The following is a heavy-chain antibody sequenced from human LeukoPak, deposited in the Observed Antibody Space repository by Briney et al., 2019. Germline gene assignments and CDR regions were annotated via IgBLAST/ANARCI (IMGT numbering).Heavy chain of an antibody. CDR3: AKDFHYYGSGSYPNWFDP. Sequence: PGGSLRLSCAASGFTFSSYGMHWVRQAPGKGLEWVAFIRYDGSNKYYADSVKGRFTISRDNSKNTLYLQMNSLRAEDTAVYYCAKDFHYYGSGSYPNWFDPWGQGTLVAVSS. V-gene: IGHV3-30*02. CDR1: GFTFSSYG. D-gene: IGHD3-10*01. J-gene: IGHJ5*02. CDR2: IRYDGSNK.